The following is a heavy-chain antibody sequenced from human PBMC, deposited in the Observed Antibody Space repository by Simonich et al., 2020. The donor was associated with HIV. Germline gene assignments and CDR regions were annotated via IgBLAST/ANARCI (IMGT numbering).Heavy chain of an antibody. CDR1: GGSFSGYY. CDR2: NNHSGST. J-gene: IGHJ1*01. Sequence: QVQLQQWGAGLLKPSETLSLTCAVYGGSFSGYYWSWIRQPPGKGREWIGENNHSGSTKYNPSLKSRVTISVATSKNQFSLKLSSVTAADTAVYYCARLTAGGLGEYFQHWGQGTLVTVSS. CDR3: ARLTAGGLGEYFQH. D-gene: IGHD6-13*01. V-gene: IGHV4-34*01.